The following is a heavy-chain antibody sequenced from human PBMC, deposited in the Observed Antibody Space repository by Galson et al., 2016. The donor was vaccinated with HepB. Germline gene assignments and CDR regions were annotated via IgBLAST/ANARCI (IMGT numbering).Heavy chain of an antibody. CDR2: IYHLGNT. V-gene: IGHV4-31*03. J-gene: IGHJ4*02. D-gene: IGHD5-18*01. CDR3: AGGGRKGLWGYYFDY. CDR1: GASLRSSPDY. Sequence: TLSLTCSVSGASLRSSPDYWAWIRQHPGEGLEWIGYIYHLGNTYFNPSLKSRVTMSIDASKNQFSLKLSSVTAADTAVYYCAGGGRKGLWGYYFDYWGQGTLVPVSS.